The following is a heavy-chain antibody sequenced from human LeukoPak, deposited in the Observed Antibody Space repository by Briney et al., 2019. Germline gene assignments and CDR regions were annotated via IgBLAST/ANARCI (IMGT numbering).Heavy chain of an antibody. CDR3: ASSFSCGSGSTPLDY. V-gene: IGHV1-2*02. D-gene: IGHD2-15*01. Sequence: GASVKVSCKASRYTFTRYYMHWVGQAPGQGLEWMGWINPNSGGKNYAQKFQGRDTMTGDTSISTAYMGLIRLRSDDTAVYYCASSFSCGSGSTPLDYWGQGTLVTVSS. CDR1: RYTFTRYY. J-gene: IGHJ4*02. CDR2: INPNSGGK.